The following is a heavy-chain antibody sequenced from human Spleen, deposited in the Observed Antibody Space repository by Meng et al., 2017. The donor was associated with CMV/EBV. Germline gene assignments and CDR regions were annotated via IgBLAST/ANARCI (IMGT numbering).Heavy chain of an antibody. J-gene: IGHJ4*02. CDR3: ARTNLGALTDYFDY. CDR1: GFTFSTYS. Sequence: GSGFTFSTYSITWLRQAPGTGLEWVSSIHKSSAYIYYADSVKGRFTISRDNARNSVFLQMNSLRAEDTAVYFCARTNLGALTDYFDYWGQGTLVAVSS. CDR2: IHKSSAYI. V-gene: IGHV3-21*01. D-gene: IGHD1-26*01.